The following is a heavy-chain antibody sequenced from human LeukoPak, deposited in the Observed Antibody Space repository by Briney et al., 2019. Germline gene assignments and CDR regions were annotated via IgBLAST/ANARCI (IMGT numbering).Heavy chain of an antibody. CDR1: GGSISNYY. V-gene: IGHV4-59*01. CDR2: IYYRGST. D-gene: IGHD5-18*01. J-gene: IGHJ4*02. Sequence: PSETLSLTCTVSGGSISNYYWTWMRQPPGKRVEWIGYIYYRGSTNYNPSLKSRVTISVATSKNQFFLKLSSVTAADTAVYYCARVQSGYSYGPFDYWGQGTLVTVSS. CDR3: ARVQSGYSYGPFDY.